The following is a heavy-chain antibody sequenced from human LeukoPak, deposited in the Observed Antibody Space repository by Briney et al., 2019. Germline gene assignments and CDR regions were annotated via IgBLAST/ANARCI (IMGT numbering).Heavy chain of an antibody. CDR3: ASLDSSGWVVDY. D-gene: IGHD6-19*01. Sequence: PSETLSLTCTVSGYSISSGYYWGWIRQPPGKGLEWIGSIYHSGSTYYNPSLKSRATISVDTSKNQFSLKLSSVTAADTAVYYCASLDSSGWVVDYWGQGTLVTVSS. CDR2: IYHSGST. V-gene: IGHV4-38-2*02. CDR1: GYSISSGYY. J-gene: IGHJ4*02.